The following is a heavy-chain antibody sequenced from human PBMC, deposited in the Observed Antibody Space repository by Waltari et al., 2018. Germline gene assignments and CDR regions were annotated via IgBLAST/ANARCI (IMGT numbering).Heavy chain of an antibody. Sequence: QVQLVASGGGVVQAGASLSLPCITSGFSFPTYGKPWVRQTPGKGLEWVAFISYDGSTTYYADSVKGRFTISRDTSKNTVFLQMSSLRAEDTAVYYCAKDSAFRYNLYANYYFEFWGQGTLVTVSS. CDR1: GFSFPTYG. CDR2: ISYDGSTT. J-gene: IGHJ4*02. V-gene: IGHV3-30*18. D-gene: IGHD1-20*01. CDR3: AKDSAFRYNLYANYYFEF.